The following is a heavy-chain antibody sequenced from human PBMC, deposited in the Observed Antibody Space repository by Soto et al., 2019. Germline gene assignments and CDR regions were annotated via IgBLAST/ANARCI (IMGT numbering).Heavy chain of an antibody. D-gene: IGHD7-27*01. V-gene: IGHV2-5*02. CDR3: AHTLPPWGGMDV. Sequence: QITLKESGPTLVKPTQTLTLTCTFSGFSLSTSGVGVGWIRQPPGKALEWLALIYWDDDKRYSPSLKRRLTITKDTAKNQVVRTTTHIDPVDTATYYCAHTLPPWGGMDVWGQGTTVTVSS. CDR1: GFSLSTSGVG. J-gene: IGHJ6*02. CDR2: IYWDDDK.